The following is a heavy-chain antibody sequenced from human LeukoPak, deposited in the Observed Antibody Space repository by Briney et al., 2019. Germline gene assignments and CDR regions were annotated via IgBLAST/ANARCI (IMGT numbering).Heavy chain of an antibody. D-gene: IGHD6-19*01. CDR2: ISWNSGSI. CDR1: GFTFYDYA. J-gene: IGHJ4*02. CDR3: EKDARYSSGWGYFDY. V-gene: IGHV3-9*01. Sequence: GGSLRLSCAPSGFTFYDYAMLWVRHAPGKGLEWGSGISWNSGSIGYADSVKGRFTISRDTAKNSMYLQMHSLRAEATALYSWEKDARYSSGWGYFDYWGQGTLVTVSS.